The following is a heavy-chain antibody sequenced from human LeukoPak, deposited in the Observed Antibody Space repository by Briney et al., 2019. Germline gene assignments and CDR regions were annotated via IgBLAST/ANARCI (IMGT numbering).Heavy chain of an antibody. J-gene: IGHJ4*02. CDR2: INEDGSVK. CDR1: GGTFSAYW. V-gene: IGHV3-7*01. CDR3: AKVPRASDCY. Sequence: PGGSLRLSCAVSGGTFSAYWMAWVRQSPGKGLEWVAEINEDGSVKYYVDSMKGRFTISRDNAKNSLYLQMNSLGAEDTAVYYCAKVPRASDCYSVQGTLVTVSS. D-gene: IGHD2-21*02.